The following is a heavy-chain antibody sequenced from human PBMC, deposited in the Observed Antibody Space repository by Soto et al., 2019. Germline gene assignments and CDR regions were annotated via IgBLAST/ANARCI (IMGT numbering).Heavy chain of an antibody. V-gene: IGHV3-33*01. D-gene: IGHD3-10*01. CDR1: GFTFSSYG. CDR3: ARQYYYGSGSYGYNWFDP. Sequence: QVQLVESGGGVVPPGRSLRLSCAASGFTFSSYGMHWVRQAPGKGLEWVAVIWYDGSNKYYADSVKGRFTISRDNSKNTLYLQMNSLRAEDTAVYYSARQYYYGSGSYGYNWFDPWGQGTLVTVSS. CDR2: IWYDGSNK. J-gene: IGHJ5*02.